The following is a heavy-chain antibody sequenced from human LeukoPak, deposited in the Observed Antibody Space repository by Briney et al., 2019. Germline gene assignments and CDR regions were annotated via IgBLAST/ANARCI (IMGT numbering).Heavy chain of an antibody. CDR1: GDSISGYY. Sequence: SETLSLTCTVSGDSISGYYWTWIRQPADKGLEWIGRIYSDGSTSYNPSLKSRITMSLDTSKNQFSLKLNSMTAADTAVYYCARDSSGWLSLDHWGQGTLVTVSS. D-gene: IGHD6-19*01. V-gene: IGHV4-4*07. CDR2: IYSDGST. CDR3: ARDSSGWLSLDH. J-gene: IGHJ4*02.